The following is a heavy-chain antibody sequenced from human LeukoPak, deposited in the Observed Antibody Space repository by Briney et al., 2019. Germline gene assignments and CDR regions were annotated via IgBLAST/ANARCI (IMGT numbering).Heavy chain of an antibody. Sequence: GGSLRLSCAASGFTFSSYWMSWVRQAPGKGLEWVANIKEDGSEKYYVDSVKGRFTIPRDNAKNSLYLQMNSLRAEDTAVYYCTSVLLWFGEQNDYWGQGTLVTVSS. CDR1: GFTFSSYW. V-gene: IGHV3-7*01. CDR3: TSVLLWFGEQNDY. D-gene: IGHD3-10*01. J-gene: IGHJ4*02. CDR2: IKEDGSEK.